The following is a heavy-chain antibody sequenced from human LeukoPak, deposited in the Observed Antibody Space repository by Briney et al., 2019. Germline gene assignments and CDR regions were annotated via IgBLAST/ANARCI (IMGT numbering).Heavy chain of an antibody. CDR3: ARPYGIGWSGLEH. V-gene: IGHV3-7*01. D-gene: IGHD6-19*01. Sequence: VGSLRISCAASGFTFSNDWMTGGCQAPGKGLEWVANITLDGSAQYYADSVRGRFTISRDSAKNSVFLQMNSLRAEDTAVYHCARPYGIGWSGLEHWGRGTLVTVSS. CDR2: ITLDGSAQ. CDR1: GFTFSNDW. J-gene: IGHJ4*02.